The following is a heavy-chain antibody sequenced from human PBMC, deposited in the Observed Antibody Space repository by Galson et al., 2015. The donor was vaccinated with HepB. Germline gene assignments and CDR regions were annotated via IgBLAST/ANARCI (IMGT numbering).Heavy chain of an antibody. CDR3: ARNKIYNGASYYVMDV. CDR2: IHYTGST. D-gene: IGHD1-1*01. V-gene: IGHV4-59*01. J-gene: IGHJ6*02. Sequence: IRQPPGKGLEWIGYIHYTGSTNYNPSLKSRVTISVDTSKNQFSLKLSSVTAADTAVYSCARNKIYNGASYYVMDVWGQGTTVTVSS.